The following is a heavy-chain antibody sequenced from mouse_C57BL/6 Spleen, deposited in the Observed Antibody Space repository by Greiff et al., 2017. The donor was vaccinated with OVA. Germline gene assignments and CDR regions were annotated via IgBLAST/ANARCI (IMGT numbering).Heavy chain of an antibody. J-gene: IGHJ1*03. V-gene: IGHV1-72*01. CDR1: GYTFTSYW. Sequence: QVQLKQPGAELVKPGASVKLSCKASGYTFTSYWMHWVKQRPGRGLEWIGRIDPNSGGTKYNEKFKSKATLTVDKPSSTAYMQLSSLTSEDSAVYYCARRGDWGYFDVWGTGTTVTVSS. CDR3: ARRGDWGYFDV. CDR2: IDPNSGGT.